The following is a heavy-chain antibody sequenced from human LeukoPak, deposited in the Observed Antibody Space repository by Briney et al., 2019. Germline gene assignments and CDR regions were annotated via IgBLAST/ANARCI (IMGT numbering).Heavy chain of an antibody. Sequence: GGALRLSCAASGFTFSSYSMSWVRQAPGKGLEWVSAIRDSGSSTHYADSVEGRFTTSRDNSKNTLFLQMNSRRAEDTAIYYCAKYGPQDSGSSHFDYWGQGALVTVSS. CDR1: GFTFSSYS. V-gene: IGHV3-23*01. J-gene: IGHJ4*02. D-gene: IGHD1-26*01. CDR3: AKYGPQDSGSSHFDY. CDR2: IRDSGSST.